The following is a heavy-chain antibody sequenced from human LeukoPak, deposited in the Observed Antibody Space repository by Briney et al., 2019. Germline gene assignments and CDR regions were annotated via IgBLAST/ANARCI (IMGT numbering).Heavy chain of an antibody. Sequence: PGGSLRLSCAVSGXTFSSHWMSWVRQAPGKGREWVANIKKDGSDKYYVDSVKGRFTISRDNAKNSLYLQMNSLRAEDTAVYYCASLVTGILGIDYWGQGTLVTVSS. CDR2: IKKDGSDK. CDR1: GXTFSSHW. CDR3: ASLVTGILGIDY. V-gene: IGHV3-7*02. D-gene: IGHD2-21*02. J-gene: IGHJ4*02.